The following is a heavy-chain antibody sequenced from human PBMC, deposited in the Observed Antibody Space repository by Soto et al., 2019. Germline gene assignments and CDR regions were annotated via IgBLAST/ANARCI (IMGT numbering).Heavy chain of an antibody. V-gene: IGHV3-7*03. D-gene: IGHD5-12*01. CDR3: AKNRGWLQYDS. J-gene: IGHJ4*02. CDR2: IKEDGSQT. CDR1: GFRFSDNW. Sequence: HPGGSLRLSCATSGFRFSDNWMDWVRQAPGKGLEWVANIKEDGSQTYYAGSVKGRFTISRDNAKNSLYLQMNSLRAEDTAVYYCAKNRGWLQYDSWGQGTLVTVSS.